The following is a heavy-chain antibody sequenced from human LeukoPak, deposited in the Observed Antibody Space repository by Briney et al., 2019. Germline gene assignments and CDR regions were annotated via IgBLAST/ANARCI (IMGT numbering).Heavy chain of an antibody. D-gene: IGHD4-17*01. CDR2: ISAYNGNT. CDR1: GYTFTSYG. Sequence: ASVKVSCKASGYTFTSYGISWVRKAPGQGLEWMGWISAYNGNTNYAQKLQGRVTMTTDTSTSTAYMELRSLRSDDTAVYYCARDYAPDVFFDYWGQGTLVTVSS. CDR3: ARDYAPDVFFDY. V-gene: IGHV1-18*01. J-gene: IGHJ4*02.